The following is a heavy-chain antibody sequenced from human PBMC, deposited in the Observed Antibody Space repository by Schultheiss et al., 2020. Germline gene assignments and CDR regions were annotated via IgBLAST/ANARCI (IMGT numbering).Heavy chain of an antibody. CDR1: GFTFDDYA. V-gene: IGHV3-9*01. CDR3: ATSIAVAGTGWFDP. J-gene: IGHJ5*02. D-gene: IGHD6-19*01. Sequence: GGSLRLSCAASGFTFDDYAMHWVRQAPGKGLEWVSGISWNSGSIGYADSVKGRFTISRDNAKNSLYLQMNSLRAEDTALYYCATSIAVAGTGWFDPWGQGTLVTVSS. CDR2: ISWNSGSI.